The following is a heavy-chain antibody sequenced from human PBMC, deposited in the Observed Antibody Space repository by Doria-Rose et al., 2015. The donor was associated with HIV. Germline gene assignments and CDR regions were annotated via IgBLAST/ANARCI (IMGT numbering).Heavy chain of an antibody. CDR3: ARDGSGRSLDY. CDR2: VSYDGITK. CDR1: GLTLSNNG. J-gene: IGHJ4*02. D-gene: IGHD1-26*01. V-gene: IGHV3-30*03. Sequence: QVQLVESGGGVVQPGRSLRLSCAASGLTLSNNGMHWVRQAPGKVLERVAVVSYDGITKYYADSVRGRFTISRDNSQNTLYLEVNSLRAEDTAVYYCARDGSGRSLDYWGQGTLVTVSS.